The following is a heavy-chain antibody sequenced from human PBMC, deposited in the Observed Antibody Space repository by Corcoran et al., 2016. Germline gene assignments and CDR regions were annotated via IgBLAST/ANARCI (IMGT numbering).Heavy chain of an antibody. CDR3: ARVTTNVSTWRCDP. V-gene: IGHV4-59*01. CDR2: IHYTGSI. D-gene: IGHD3-16*01. J-gene: IGHJ5*02. CDR1: GRSISSDY. Sequence: QVQLQESGPGLGKPSETLSLTCTVSGRSISSDYWSWIRQPPGKGLEWIGYIHYTGSINYNPSLKSRVTVSVDTSKSQVSLKLSSVTAAETAVYYCARVTTNVSTWRCDPWGQGTLVTVSS.